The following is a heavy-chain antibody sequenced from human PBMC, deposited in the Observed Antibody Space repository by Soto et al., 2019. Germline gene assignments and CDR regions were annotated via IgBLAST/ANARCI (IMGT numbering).Heavy chain of an antibody. D-gene: IGHD3-3*01. Sequence: QVLLVQSGADVKKPGASVKASCKTSGYTFTEFDINWVRQAPGQGLEWMGWMNTNTGNTGYAQKFQGRVTMTRDTSISTDYMELRRLRPEDTAVYYCARVVRFFGGHAGYWGQGTLVTVSS. V-gene: IGHV1-8*01. CDR1: GYTFTEFD. CDR3: ARVVRFFGGHAGY. J-gene: IGHJ4*02. CDR2: MNTNTGNT.